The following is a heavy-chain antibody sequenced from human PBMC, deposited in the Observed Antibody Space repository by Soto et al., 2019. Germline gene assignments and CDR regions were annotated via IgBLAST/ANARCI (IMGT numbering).Heavy chain of an antibody. V-gene: IGHV1-69*04. Sequence: SVKVSCKASGGTFSSYTISWVRQAPGQGLEWMGRITPILGIANYAQKFQGRVTITADKSTSTAYMELSSLRSEDTAVYYCAKEMGLGIVVVPHAFDIWGQGTMVTVSS. CDR3: AKEMGLGIVVVPHAFDI. CDR1: GGTFSSYT. CDR2: ITPILGIA. J-gene: IGHJ3*02. D-gene: IGHD3-22*01.